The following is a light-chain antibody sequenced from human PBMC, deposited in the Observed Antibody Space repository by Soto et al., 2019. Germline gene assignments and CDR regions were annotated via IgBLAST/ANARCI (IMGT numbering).Light chain of an antibody. CDR1: QIISTY. J-gene: IGKJ2*01. V-gene: IGKV1-39*01. Sequence: DIQMTQSPSSLSASVGDEVTITCRASQIISTYLNWYLQKPGKAPKLLINAALTLQAGVLQRFSASGSGTDFTLAITGLQPEDSATYYSQESFSTLYTFGQGTKVEIK. CDR3: QESFSTLYT. CDR2: AAL.